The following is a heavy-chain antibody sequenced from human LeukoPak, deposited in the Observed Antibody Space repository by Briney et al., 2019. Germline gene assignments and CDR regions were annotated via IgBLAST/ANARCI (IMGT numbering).Heavy chain of an antibody. V-gene: IGHV3-30*18. D-gene: IGHD3-10*01. CDR3: AKDRRGTMVRGVIKYFDY. CDR1: GFTFSSYG. Sequence: PGRSLRLSCAASGFTFSSYGMHWVRQAPGKGLEWVAVISYDGSNKYYADSVKGRFTISRDNSKNTLYLQMNSLRADDTAVYYCAKDRRGTMVRGVIKYFDYWGQGTLVTVSS. J-gene: IGHJ4*02. CDR2: ISYDGSNK.